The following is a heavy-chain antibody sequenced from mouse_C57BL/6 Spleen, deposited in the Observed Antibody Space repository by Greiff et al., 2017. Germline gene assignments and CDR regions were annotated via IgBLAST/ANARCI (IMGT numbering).Heavy chain of an antibody. V-gene: IGHV5-6*02. Sequence: EVKLVESGGDLVKPGGSLKLSCAASGFTFSSYGMSWVRQTPDKRLEWVATISSGGSYTYYPDSVKGRFTISSDNAKNTLYLQMSSLKSEDTAMYYCARSITTVVPRYFDVWRTGTTVTVSS. D-gene: IGHD1-1*01. J-gene: IGHJ1*03. CDR1: GFTFSSYG. CDR2: ISSGGSYT. CDR3: ARSITTVVPRYFDV.